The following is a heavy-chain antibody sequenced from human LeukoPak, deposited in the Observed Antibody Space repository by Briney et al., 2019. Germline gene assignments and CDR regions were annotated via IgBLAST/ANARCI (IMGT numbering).Heavy chain of an antibody. V-gene: IGHV3-73*01. D-gene: IGHD2-21*02. Sequence: GGSLRLSCAASGFTLSGSGMHWVRQTSGKGLEWVGRIRSKANNYATTYAASVKGRFTISRDDSKNTAYLQMNSLKTEDTAMYYCARQGVAYCGGDCSSSDSTFDYWGPGTLVTVSS. CDR3: ARQGVAYCGGDCSSSDSTFDY. CDR2: IRSKANNYAT. J-gene: IGHJ4*02. CDR1: GFTLSGSG.